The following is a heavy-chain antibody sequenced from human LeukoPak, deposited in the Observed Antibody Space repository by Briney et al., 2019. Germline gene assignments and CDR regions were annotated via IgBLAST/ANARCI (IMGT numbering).Heavy chain of an antibody. V-gene: IGHV3-23*01. J-gene: IGHJ3*02. D-gene: IGHD2-8*01. CDR3: AKVLGYCTNGVCFRAFDI. CDR2: ISGSGGST. Sequence: GGSLRLSRAASGFTFSSYAMSWVRQAPGKGLEWVSAISGSGGSTYYADSVKGRFTISRDNSKNTLYLQMNSLRAEDTAVYYCAKVLGYCTNGVCFRAFDIWGQGTMVTVSS. CDR1: GFTFSSYA.